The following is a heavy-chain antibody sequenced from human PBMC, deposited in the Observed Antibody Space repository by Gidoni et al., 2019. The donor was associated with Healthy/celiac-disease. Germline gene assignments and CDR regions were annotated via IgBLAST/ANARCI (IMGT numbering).Heavy chain of an antibody. D-gene: IGHD3-10*01. Sequence: QVQLVESGGGVVQPGRSLRLSCAASGFTFSSYGMHWVRQAPGKGLEWVSVISYDGSNKYYADSVKGRFTISRDNSKNTLYLQMNSLRAEDTAVYYCAKSFVTGSGSYPPYFDYWGQGTLVTVSS. CDR3: AKSFVTGSGSYPPYFDY. J-gene: IGHJ4*02. CDR1: GFTFSSYG. CDR2: ISYDGSNK. V-gene: IGHV3-30*18.